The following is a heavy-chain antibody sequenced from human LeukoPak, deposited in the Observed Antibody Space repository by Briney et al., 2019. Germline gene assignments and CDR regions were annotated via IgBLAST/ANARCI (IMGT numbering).Heavy chain of an antibody. J-gene: IGHJ6*03. V-gene: IGHV4-39*07. CDR2: IYYSGST. D-gene: IGHD4/OR15-4a*01. CDR1: GGSISSSSYY. Sequence: PSETLSLTCTVSGGSISSSSYYWGWIRQPPGKGLEWIGSIYYSGSTYYNPSLKSRVTISVDTSKNQFSLKLSSVTAADTAVYYCARDYGVGRYMDVWGKGTTVTVSS. CDR3: ARDYGVGRYMDV.